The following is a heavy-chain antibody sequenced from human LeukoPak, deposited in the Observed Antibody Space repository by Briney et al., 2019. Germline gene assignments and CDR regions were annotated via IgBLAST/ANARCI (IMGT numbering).Heavy chain of an antibody. CDR2: ISGSGGST. D-gene: IGHD6-19*01. J-gene: IGHJ4*02. CDR3: AKEEIAVAGNRPRFDY. V-gene: IGHV3-23*01. CDR1: GFTFSSYA. Sequence: GGSLRLSCAASGFTFSSYAMSWVRQAPGKGLEWVSAISGSGGSTYYADSVKGRFTISRDNSKNTLYLQMNSLRAEDTAVYYCAKEEIAVAGNRPRFDYWGQGTLVTVSS.